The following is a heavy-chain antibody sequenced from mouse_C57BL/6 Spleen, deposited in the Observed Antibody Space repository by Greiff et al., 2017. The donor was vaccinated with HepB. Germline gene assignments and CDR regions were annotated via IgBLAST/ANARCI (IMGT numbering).Heavy chain of an antibody. CDR1: GYAFSSSW. CDR3: ARDSSGWGDY. J-gene: IGHJ4*01. D-gene: IGHD3-2*02. Sequence: QVQLQQSGPELVKPGASVKISCKASGYAFSSSWMNWVKQRPGKGLEWIGRIYPGDGDTNYNGKFKGKATLTADKSSSTAYMQLSSLTSEDSAVSFCARDSSGWGDYWGQGTSVTVSS. V-gene: IGHV1-82*01. CDR2: IYPGDGDT.